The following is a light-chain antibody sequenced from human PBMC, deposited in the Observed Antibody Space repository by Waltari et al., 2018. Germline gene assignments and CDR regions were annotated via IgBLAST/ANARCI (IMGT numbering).Light chain of an antibody. CDR2: VGT. J-gene: IGLJ2*01. Sequence: QSALTQPASVSGSPGQSITLSCPAAGDDYFHFVCWYRHHPGKAPKLMIYVGTNRPSGVASRFSGSKSGSTASLTISGLQADDEGDYYCSVKRGNSFVVFGGGTKLTVL. CDR1: GDDYFHF. V-gene: IGLV2-14*03. CDR3: SVKRGNSFVV.